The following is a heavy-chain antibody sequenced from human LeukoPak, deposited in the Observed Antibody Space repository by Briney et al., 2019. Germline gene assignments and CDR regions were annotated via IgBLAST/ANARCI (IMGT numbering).Heavy chain of an antibody. CDR3: TKGSHMDV. V-gene: IGHV3-23*01. CDR2: ITSGYST. J-gene: IGHJ6*03. Sequence: GGSLRLSCAASGFTFTSYDMSWVRQAPGKGLEWVSSITSGYSTYYAVSVKGRFTIPRDNSKNTLYLQMNSMRAEDTAVYYCTKGSHMDVWGKGTTVTVSS. CDR1: GFTFTSYD.